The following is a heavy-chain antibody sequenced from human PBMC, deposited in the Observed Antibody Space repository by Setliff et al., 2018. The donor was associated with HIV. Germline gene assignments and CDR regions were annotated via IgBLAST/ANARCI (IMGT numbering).Heavy chain of an antibody. CDR3: ARSKKRGDYYYYYYYMDV. V-gene: IGHV4-34*01. Sequence: SETLSLTCAVYGGSFSGHYWSWIRQPPGKGMEWIGEVNHRGSTNYNPSLKSRVTISVDRSKNQFSLKMTSVTAADTAVYYCARSKKRGDYYYYYYYMDVWGKGTTVTVSS. CDR1: GGSFSGHY. D-gene: IGHD3-16*01. J-gene: IGHJ6*03. CDR2: VNHRGST.